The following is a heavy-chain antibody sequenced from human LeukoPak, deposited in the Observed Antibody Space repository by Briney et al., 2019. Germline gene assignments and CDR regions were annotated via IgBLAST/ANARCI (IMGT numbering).Heavy chain of an antibody. CDR3: ARDTYYYDSSGSYYFDY. CDR1: GFTFSSYA. CDR2: ISGSGGST. D-gene: IGHD3-22*01. Sequence: PGGSLRLSCAASGFTFSSYAMSWVRQAPGKGLECVSAISGSGGSTYYADSVKGRFTISRDNSKNTLYLQMKSLRAEDTAVYYCARDTYYYDSSGSYYFDYWGQGTLVTVSS. V-gene: IGHV3-23*01. J-gene: IGHJ4*02.